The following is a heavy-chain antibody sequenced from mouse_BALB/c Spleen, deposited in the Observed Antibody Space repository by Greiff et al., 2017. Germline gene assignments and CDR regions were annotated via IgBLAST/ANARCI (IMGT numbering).Heavy chain of an antibody. CDR1: GYAFSSYW. CDR3: ADGNPYYYAMDY. V-gene: IGHV1-80*01. J-gene: IGHJ4*01. CDR2: IYPGDGDT. D-gene: IGHD1-1*01. Sequence: QVQLQQSGAELVRPGSSVKISCKASGYAFSSYWMNWVKQRPGQGLEWIGQIYPGDGDTNYNGKFKGKATLTADKSSSTAYMQLSSLTSEDSAVYFCADGNPYYYAMDYWGQGTSVTVSS.